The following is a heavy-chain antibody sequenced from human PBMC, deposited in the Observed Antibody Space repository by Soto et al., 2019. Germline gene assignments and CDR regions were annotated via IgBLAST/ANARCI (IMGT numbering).Heavy chain of an antibody. CDR3: ATQPCTNGVCYTNY. D-gene: IGHD2-8*01. J-gene: IGHJ4*02. CDR2: ISAYNGNT. V-gene: IGHV1-18*01. Sequence: ASVKVSCKASGYTFTSYGISWVRQAPGQGLEWMGWISAYNGNTNYAQKLQGRVTMTTDTSTSTAYMELRSLRSDDTAVYYCATQPCTNGVCYTNYWGQGTLVTVSS. CDR1: GYTFTSYG.